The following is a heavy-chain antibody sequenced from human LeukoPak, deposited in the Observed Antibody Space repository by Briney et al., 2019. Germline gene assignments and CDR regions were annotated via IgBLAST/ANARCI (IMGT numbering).Heavy chain of an antibody. V-gene: IGHV1-69*13. Sequence: SVKVSCKASGGTFSSYAISWVRQAPGQGLEWMGGIIPIFGTANYAQKFQGRVTITADESTSTAYMELSSLRSEDTAVYYCARGLYCGGDCYSGQDYWGQGTLVTVSS. CDR3: ARGLYCGGDCYSGQDY. D-gene: IGHD2-21*02. J-gene: IGHJ4*02. CDR1: GGTFSSYA. CDR2: IIPIFGTA.